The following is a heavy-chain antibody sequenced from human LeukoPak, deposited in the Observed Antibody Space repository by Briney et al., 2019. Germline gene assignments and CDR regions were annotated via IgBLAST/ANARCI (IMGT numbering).Heavy chain of an antibody. D-gene: IGHD3-9*01. CDR2: IKQDGSEK. CDR1: GFTFSSYW. J-gene: IGHJ4*02. Sequence: PGGSLRLSCAASGFTFSSYWMSWVRQAPGKGLEWVANIKQDGSEKYYVDSVKGRFTISRDNAKNSLYLQMNSLRAEDTAVYYCARMRGYDILTGYYHPALFDYWGQGTLVTVSS. CDR3: ARMRGYDILTGYYHPALFDY. V-gene: IGHV3-7*01.